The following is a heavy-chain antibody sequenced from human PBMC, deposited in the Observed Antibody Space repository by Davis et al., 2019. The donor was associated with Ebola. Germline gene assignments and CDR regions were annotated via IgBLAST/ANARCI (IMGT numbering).Heavy chain of an antibody. CDR3: ARGTNGYNPGGYFDS. V-gene: IGHV5-51*01. Sequence: GESLKISCKGSGYSFTTYWIVWVRQLPGKGLECMGIIFPGDSDTRYSPSSQGQATISADKSISTAYLQWSSLKASDTAIYYCARGTNGYNPGGYFDSWGQGTLVTVSS. CDR2: IFPGDSDT. J-gene: IGHJ4*02. CDR1: GYSFTTYW. D-gene: IGHD5-24*01.